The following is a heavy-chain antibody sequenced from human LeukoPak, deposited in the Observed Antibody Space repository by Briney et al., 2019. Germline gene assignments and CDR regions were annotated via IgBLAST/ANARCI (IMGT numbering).Heavy chain of an antibody. D-gene: IGHD1-1*01. Sequence: SETLSLTCTVSPDSTTSNFWSWVRQPPGKGLEWIGEIHRSGSTNYNPSLQSRVTISIDRSKNQIALELSSVTAADTAVYYCAKETTGVPLSYFDYWGQGTLVTVSS. CDR1: PDSTTSNF. J-gene: IGHJ4*02. CDR3: AKETTGVPLSYFDY. CDR2: IHRSGST. V-gene: IGHV4-4*02.